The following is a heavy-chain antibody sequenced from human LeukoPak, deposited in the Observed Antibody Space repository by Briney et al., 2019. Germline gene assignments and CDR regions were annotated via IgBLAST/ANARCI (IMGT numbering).Heavy chain of an antibody. CDR2: IYSGGST. CDR1: GFTVSSNY. CDR3: ARLEGSYYYYYGMDV. V-gene: IGHV3-53*04. J-gene: IGHJ6*02. D-gene: IGHD1-1*01. Sequence: GGSLRLSCAASGFTVSSNYMSWVRQAPGKGLEWVSVIYSGGSTYYADSVKDRFTISRHNSKNTLYLQMNSLRAEDTAVYYCARLEGSYYYYYGMDVWGQGTTVTVSS.